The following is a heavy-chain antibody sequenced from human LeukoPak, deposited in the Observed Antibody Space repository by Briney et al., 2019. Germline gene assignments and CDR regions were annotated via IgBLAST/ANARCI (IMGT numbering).Heavy chain of an antibody. D-gene: IGHD3-9*01. CDR1: GFTFSTYA. J-gene: IGHJ4*02. CDR3: AKGLTNLGDD. Sequence: GGSLRLSCAASGFTFSTYAMSWVRQAPGKGLEWVSGLSGSGSSAYYAGSVKGRFTISRDNSKNTLYLQMNSLRPEDTAVYYCAKGLTNLGDDWGQGTLVTVSS. V-gene: IGHV3-23*01. CDR2: LSGSGSSA.